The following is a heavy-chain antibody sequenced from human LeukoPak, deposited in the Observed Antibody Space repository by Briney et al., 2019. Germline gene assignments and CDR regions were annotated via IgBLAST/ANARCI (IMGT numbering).Heavy chain of an antibody. Sequence: SGGSLRLSCAASGFTFSSYAMHWVRQAPGKGLEYVSAISSNGGSTYYANSVKGRFTISRDNSRNTLYLQMGSLRAEDMAVYYCARDRAPIVGAEGIDPWGQGTLVTVSS. CDR1: GFTFSSYA. CDR2: ISSNGGST. D-gene: IGHD1-26*01. J-gene: IGHJ5*02. CDR3: ARDRAPIVGAEGIDP. V-gene: IGHV3-64*01.